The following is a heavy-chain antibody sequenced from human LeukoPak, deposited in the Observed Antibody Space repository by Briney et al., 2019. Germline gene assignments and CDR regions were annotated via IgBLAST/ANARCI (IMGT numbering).Heavy chain of an antibody. V-gene: IGHV3-7*01. D-gene: IGHD2-15*01. CDR1: GFTFSSYA. Sequence: PGGSLRLSCAASGFTFSSYAMHWVRQAPGKGLEWVANIKQDGSEKYYVDSVKGRFTVSRDNAKNSLYLQMNSLRAEDTAVYYCASGCSGGSCYSDYWGQGTLVTVSS. CDR3: ASGCSGGSCYSDY. CDR2: IKQDGSEK. J-gene: IGHJ4*02.